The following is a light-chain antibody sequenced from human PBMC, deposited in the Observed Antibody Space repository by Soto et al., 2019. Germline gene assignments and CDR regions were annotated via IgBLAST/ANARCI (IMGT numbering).Light chain of an antibody. CDR3: QQYGSSRIT. V-gene: IGKV3-20*01. J-gene: IGKJ5*01. Sequence: EIALTQSPGTLSLSPGERATLSCRASQSVSSSYLAWYQQKPGQAPRLLIYGASSRATGIPDRFSGSGSGTDFTLTISRLEPEDFAVYYCQQYGSSRITFGQGTRLEI. CDR2: GAS. CDR1: QSVSSSY.